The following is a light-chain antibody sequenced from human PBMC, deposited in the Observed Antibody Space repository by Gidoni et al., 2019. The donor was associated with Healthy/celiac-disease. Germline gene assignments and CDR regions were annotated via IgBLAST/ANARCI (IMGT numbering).Light chain of an antibody. CDR1: QSVSSSY. V-gene: IGKV3-20*01. J-gene: IGKJ4*01. CDR3: QQYGSSPPLT. Sequence: EFALTQSPGTLSLSPGERATLSCRASQSVSSSYLAWYQQKPGQAPRLPICGASSRATGIPDRFSGSGSGTDFTLTISRLEPEDFAVYYCQQYGSSPPLTFGGGTKVEIK. CDR2: GAS.